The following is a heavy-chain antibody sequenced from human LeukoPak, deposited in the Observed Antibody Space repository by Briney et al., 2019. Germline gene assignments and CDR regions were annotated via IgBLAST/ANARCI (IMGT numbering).Heavy chain of an antibody. CDR2: ISGSGAII. CDR1: GFTFSAYD. V-gene: IGHV3-48*03. Sequence: QPGGSLRLSCAASGFTFSAYDMNWVRQARGKGRECVSYISGSGAIIDYADSVKGRFTISRDNAKNYLYLQMNSLRAEDTAVYYCARVRVAGEFDYWGQGTLVTVSS. CDR3: ARVRVAGEFDY. D-gene: IGHD3-16*01. J-gene: IGHJ4*02.